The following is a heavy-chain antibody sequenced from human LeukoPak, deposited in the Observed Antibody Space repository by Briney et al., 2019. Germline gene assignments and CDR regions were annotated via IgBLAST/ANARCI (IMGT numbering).Heavy chain of an antibody. CDR2: VDPEDGET. CDR1: GYTFTDYY. CDR3: ATLEPPAYSSSAHIDY. D-gene: IGHD6-6*01. J-gene: IGHJ4*02. Sequence: GATVKISCKASGYTFTDYYMHWVQQAPGKGLEWMGRVDPEDGETIYAEKFQGRVTITADTSTGTAYMELSSLRSEDTAVYYCATLEPPAYSSSAHIDYWGQGTLVTVSS. V-gene: IGHV1-69-2*01.